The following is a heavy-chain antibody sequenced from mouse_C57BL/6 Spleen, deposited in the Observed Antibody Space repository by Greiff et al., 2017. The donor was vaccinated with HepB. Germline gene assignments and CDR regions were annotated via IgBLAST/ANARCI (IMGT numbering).Heavy chain of an antibody. Sequence: VQLQQSGAELARPGASVKLSCKASGYTFTSYGISWVKQRTGQGLEWIGEIYPRSGNTYYNEKFKGKATLTADKSSSTAYIELRSLTSEDSAVYFCVITTVVATRYFDVWGTGTTVTVSS. CDR3: VITTVVATRYFDV. V-gene: IGHV1-81*01. CDR1: GYTFTSYG. D-gene: IGHD1-1*01. CDR2: IYPRSGNT. J-gene: IGHJ1*03.